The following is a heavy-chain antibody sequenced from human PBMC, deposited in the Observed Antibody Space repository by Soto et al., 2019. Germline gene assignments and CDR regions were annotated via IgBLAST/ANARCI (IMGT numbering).Heavy chain of an antibody. Sequence: GGSLRLSCEVSGFTLSSYGMNWVRQAPGKGLEWLSYISSSSGTIYYADSVKGRFTISRDNAKNSLYLQMNSLRDEDTALYYCARREVVPSYYYGMDVWGQGTTVTVSS. CDR2: ISSSSGTI. CDR1: GFTLSSYG. D-gene: IGHD2-21*01. V-gene: IGHV3-48*02. J-gene: IGHJ6*02. CDR3: ARREVVPSYYYGMDV.